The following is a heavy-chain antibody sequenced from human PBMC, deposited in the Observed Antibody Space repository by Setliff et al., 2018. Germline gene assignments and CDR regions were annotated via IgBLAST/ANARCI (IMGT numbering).Heavy chain of an antibody. Sequence: PSETLSLTCAVSGGSISSGSYYWSWIRQPAGKGLEWVGRLHTSGSTNYNPSLKSRVTISRDTSTNQFSLKLGSVTAADTAVYYCARERYFDWFFEDWGHGTLVTVSS. CDR2: LHTSGST. V-gene: IGHV4-61*02. D-gene: IGHD3-9*01. J-gene: IGHJ4*01. CDR3: ARERYFDWFFED. CDR1: GGSISSGSYY.